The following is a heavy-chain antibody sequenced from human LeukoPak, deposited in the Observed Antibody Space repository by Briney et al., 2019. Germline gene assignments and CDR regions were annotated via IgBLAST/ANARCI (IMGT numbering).Heavy chain of an antibody. CDR1: GFSFSSYS. Sequence: GGSLRLSCAASGFSFSSYSMNWVRQAPGKGLEWVSYISSSSNTIYYADSVKGRFTISRDNAKNSLYLQMNSLRAEDTALYYCVKDMGYSSSWYFDYWGQGTLVTVSS. J-gene: IGHJ4*02. D-gene: IGHD6-13*01. CDR2: ISSSSNTI. CDR3: VKDMGYSSSWYFDY. V-gene: IGHV3-48*04.